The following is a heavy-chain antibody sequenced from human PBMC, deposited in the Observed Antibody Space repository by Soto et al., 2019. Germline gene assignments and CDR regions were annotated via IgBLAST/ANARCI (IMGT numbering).Heavy chain of an antibody. Sequence: QVQLVQSGAEVKKPGASVKVSCKASGYTFTSYAMHWVRQAPGQRLEWMGWINAGNGNTKYSQKFQGRVTITRDTSASKAYMQLSSLRSEDTAVYYCARNPNYYDSSGYYFSPAYGMDVWGQGTTVTVSS. V-gene: IGHV1-3*01. CDR2: INAGNGNT. CDR1: GYTFTSYA. D-gene: IGHD3-22*01. CDR3: ARNPNYYDSSGYYFSPAYGMDV. J-gene: IGHJ6*02.